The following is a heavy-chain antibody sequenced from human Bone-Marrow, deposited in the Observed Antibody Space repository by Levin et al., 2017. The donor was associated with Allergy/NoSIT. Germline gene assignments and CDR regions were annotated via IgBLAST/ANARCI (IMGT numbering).Heavy chain of an antibody. J-gene: IGHJ4*02. CDR1: GFTFSSYT. CDR3: AKDNTHYDNVWGSYRYGLFDY. D-gene: IGHD3-16*02. Sequence: QPGGSLRLSCAASGFTFSSYTMNWVRQAPGQRLEWVSFITGSGDYTYYAESVKGRFTISRDNSKNTLYLQMNNLRAEDTAVYYCAKDNTHYDNVWGSYRYGLFDYWGQGTLVTVSS. V-gene: IGHV3-23*01. CDR2: ITGSGDYT.